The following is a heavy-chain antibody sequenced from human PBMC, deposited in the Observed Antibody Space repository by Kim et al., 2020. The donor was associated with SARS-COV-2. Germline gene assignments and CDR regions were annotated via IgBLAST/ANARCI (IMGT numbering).Heavy chain of an antibody. D-gene: IGHD3-16*01. Sequence: YADSVKGRFTISIDTSTNTLYLQMNSLRAEDTAVYYCAKKATDGTFNWFDPWGRGTLVTVS. CDR3: AKKATDGTFNWFDP. V-gene: IGHV3-23*01. J-gene: IGHJ5*02.